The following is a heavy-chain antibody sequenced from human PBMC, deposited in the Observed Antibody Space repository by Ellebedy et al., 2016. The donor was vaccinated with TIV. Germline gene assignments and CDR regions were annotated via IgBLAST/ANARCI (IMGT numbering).Heavy chain of an antibody. J-gene: IGHJ4*02. V-gene: IGHV4-59*11. CDR1: GGSIRSHY. CDR2: IYYSGST. D-gene: IGHD3-3*02. CDR3: ANIASPGY. Sequence: MPSETLSLTCTVSGGSIRSHYWNWIRQPPGKGLEWIGYIYYSGSTNYSPSLKSRVTMSLDTSKNQFFLKLTSVTAADTAVYYCANIASPGYWGPGTLVTVS.